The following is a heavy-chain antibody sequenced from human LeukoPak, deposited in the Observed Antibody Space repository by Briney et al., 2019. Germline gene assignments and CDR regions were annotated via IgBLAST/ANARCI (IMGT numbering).Heavy chain of an antibody. J-gene: IGHJ4*02. CDR3: AKPRENSSGVGRYFDY. D-gene: IGHD6-19*01. CDR1: RFTFSSYA. CDR2: ISGSGSST. Sequence: GGSLRLSCAASRFTFSSYAMSWVRQAPGKGLEWASAISGSGSSTYYADSVKGRFTISRDNSKNTLYLQMNSLRAVDTAVYYCAKPRENSSGVGRYFDYWGQGTLVTVSS. V-gene: IGHV3-23*01.